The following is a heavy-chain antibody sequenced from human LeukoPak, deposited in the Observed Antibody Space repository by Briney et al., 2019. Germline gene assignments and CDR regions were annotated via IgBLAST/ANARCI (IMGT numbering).Heavy chain of an antibody. Sequence: GGSLRLSCAASGFTFSSYWMSWVRQAPGKGLEWVANIKQDGSEKYYVDSVKGRFTISRDNAKNSLYLQMNSLRAEDTAVYYCARDRGRLWFGELFDYWGQGTLVTVSS. CDR3: ARDRGRLWFGELFDY. V-gene: IGHV3-7*01. J-gene: IGHJ4*02. CDR2: IKQDGSEK. D-gene: IGHD3-10*01. CDR1: GFTFSSYW.